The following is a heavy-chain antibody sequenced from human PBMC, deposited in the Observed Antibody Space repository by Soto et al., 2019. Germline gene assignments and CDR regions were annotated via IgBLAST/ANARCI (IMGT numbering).Heavy chain of an antibody. CDR1: GGTFSSYT. CDR2: IIPILGIA. V-gene: IGHV1-69*02. Sequence: QVQLVQSGAEVPKPGSSVKVSCKASGGTFSSYTISWVRQAPGPGLEWMGRIIPILGIANYAQKFQGRVTTTADKSKSTAYMELSSLRSEDTAVYYCATNPGYDAYLHADLDAFDIWGQGTMVTVAS. D-gene: IGHD3-3*01. CDR3: ATNPGYDAYLHADLDAFDI. J-gene: IGHJ3*02.